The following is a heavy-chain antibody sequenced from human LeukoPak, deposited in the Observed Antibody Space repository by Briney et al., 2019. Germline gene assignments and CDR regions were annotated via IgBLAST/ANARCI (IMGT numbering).Heavy chain of an antibody. CDR3: ANHYGDYGVLYFDY. Sequence: ASVKVSSKASGYTFTSYGISWVRQAPGQGLEWMGWISAYNGNTNYAQKLQGRVTMTTDTSTSTAYMELRSLRSDDTAVYYCANHYGDYGVLYFDYWGQGTLVTVSS. D-gene: IGHD4-17*01. J-gene: IGHJ4*02. V-gene: IGHV1-18*01. CDR1: GYTFTSYG. CDR2: ISAYNGNT.